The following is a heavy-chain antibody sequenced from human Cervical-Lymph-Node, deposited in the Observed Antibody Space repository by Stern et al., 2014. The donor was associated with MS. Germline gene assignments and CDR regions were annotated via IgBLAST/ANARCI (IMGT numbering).Heavy chain of an antibody. V-gene: IGHV3-72*01. CDR3: AREPHADY. Sequence: EVQLVESGGGLVQPGGSLRLSCAVSGFTLSDHYMDWVRQAPGKGLEWIGRSRNNAKSYTTDYATSVKGRFTISRDDSKNSLLLQMDSLKTDDTAVYYCAREPHADYWGQGTLVTVSS. CDR2: SRNNAKSYTT. CDR1: GFTLSDHY. J-gene: IGHJ4*02.